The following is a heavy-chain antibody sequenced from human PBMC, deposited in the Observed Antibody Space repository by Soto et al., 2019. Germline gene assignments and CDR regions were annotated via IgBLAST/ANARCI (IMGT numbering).Heavy chain of an antibody. D-gene: IGHD4-17*01. CDR3: SRLFGDYVGWFDP. V-gene: IGHV4-31*03. Sequence: QVQLQESGPGLVKPSQTLSLTCTVSGGSITSGPYYWSWIRQHPGKGLEWIGYIYYTGSTYSNPSLESRNTISVNTFKDQFSLKARSVTAADTAVYYLSRLFGDYVGWFDPWGQGTLVTVSS. CDR1: GGSITSGPYY. CDR2: IYYTGST. J-gene: IGHJ5*02.